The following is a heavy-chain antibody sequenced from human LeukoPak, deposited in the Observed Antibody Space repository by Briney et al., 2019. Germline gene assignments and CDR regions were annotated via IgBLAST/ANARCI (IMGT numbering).Heavy chain of an antibody. Sequence: SETLSLTCAVSGGSISSNDWWCWVRQPPGKGLEWIGEIHHSGNSNYSPSLKSRVTISVDKSKNQFSLNLRSVTAADTAVYYCARAYASATWGQGTLVTVS. V-gene: IGHV4-4*02. D-gene: IGHD3-22*01. J-gene: IGHJ5*02. CDR2: IHHSGNS. CDR1: GGSISSNDW. CDR3: ARAYASAT.